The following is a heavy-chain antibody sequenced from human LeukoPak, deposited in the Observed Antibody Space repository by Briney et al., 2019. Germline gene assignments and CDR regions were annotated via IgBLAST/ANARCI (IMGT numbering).Heavy chain of an antibody. CDR2: IKQDGSEK. J-gene: IGHJ4*02. D-gene: IGHD1-26*01. CDR3: AREGIVGATGFDY. CDR1: GFTFSSYW. Sequence: PGGSLRLSCAASGFTFSSYWMSWVRQAPGKGLEWVANIKQDGSEKYYVDSVKGRFTISRDNAKNSLYLQMNSLRAEDTAVYYCAREGIVGATGFDYWGQGTLVTVSS. V-gene: IGHV3-7*01.